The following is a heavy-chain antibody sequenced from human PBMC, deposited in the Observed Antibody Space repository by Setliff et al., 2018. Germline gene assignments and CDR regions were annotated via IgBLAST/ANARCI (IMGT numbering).Heavy chain of an antibody. D-gene: IGHD3-16*01. CDR3: ARVFCRRSCLVESYMDV. J-gene: IGHJ6*03. CDR1: GFIFSNYW. CDR2: IKHDGTYT. V-gene: IGHV3-7*01. Sequence: GGSLRLSCATSGFIFSNYWMAWVRQAPGKGLEWVATIKHDGTYTYYVDSVKGRFAVSRDNTNNSMYLQMNSLGTEDTAVYFCARVFCRRSCLVESYMDVWGTGTTVTVSS.